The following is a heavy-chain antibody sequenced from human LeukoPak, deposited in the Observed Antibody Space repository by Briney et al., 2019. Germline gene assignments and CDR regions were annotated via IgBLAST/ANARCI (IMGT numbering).Heavy chain of an antibody. CDR3: ARGKRNGGSSHFDY. D-gene: IGHD2-15*01. V-gene: IGHV1-2*02. CDR1: GYTFTGYY. Sequence: GSVKVSCKPSGYTFTGYYLHWVRHTPGQALEWMGWMNPNTGATVYAQNFQGRVTMSRDTSISTAYMTLSSLRSDDTAVYYCARGKRNGGSSHFDYWGQGTLVTVSS. J-gene: IGHJ4*02. CDR2: MNPNTGAT.